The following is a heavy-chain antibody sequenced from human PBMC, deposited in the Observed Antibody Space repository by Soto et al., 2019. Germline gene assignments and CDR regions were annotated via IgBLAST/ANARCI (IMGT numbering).Heavy chain of an antibody. V-gene: IGHV1-69*13. D-gene: IGHD5-18*01. CDR2: IIPIFGTA. J-gene: IGHJ6*02. CDR1: GYTFTSYA. CDR3: ARVPTAMVTTDINYYYYYGMDV. Sequence: ASVKVSCKASGYTFTSYAMHWVRQAPGQGLEWMGGIIPIFGTANYAQKFQGRVTITADESTSTAYMELSSLRSEDTAVYYCARVPTAMVTTDINYYYYYGMDVWGQGTTVTVSS.